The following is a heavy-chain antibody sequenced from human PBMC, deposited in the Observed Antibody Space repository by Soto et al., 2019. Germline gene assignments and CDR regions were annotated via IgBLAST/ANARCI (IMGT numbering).Heavy chain of an antibody. CDR1: GYTFTSYD. Sequence: QVQLVQSGAEVKKPGASVKVSCKASGYTFTSYDINWVRQATGQGLEWMGWMNPNSGNTGYAQKYQGRITXNXHTSISTAYMELSSLRSEDPTMYYCARETLTKCVQHWGQGTLVTVSS. J-gene: IGHJ1*01. V-gene: IGHV1-8*01. CDR2: MNPNSGNT. CDR3: ARETLTKCVQH.